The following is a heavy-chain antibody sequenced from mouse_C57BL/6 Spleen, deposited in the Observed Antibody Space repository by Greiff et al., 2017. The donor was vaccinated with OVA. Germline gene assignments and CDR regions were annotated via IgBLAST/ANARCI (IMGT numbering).Heavy chain of an antibody. CDR2: IDPSDSYT. CDR3: ARKITTVVATEAMDY. CDR1: GYTFTSYW. D-gene: IGHD1-1*01. V-gene: IGHV1-69*01. Sequence: QVQLQQPGAELVMPGASVKLSCKASGYTFTSYWMHWVKQRPGQGLEWIGEIDPSDSYTTYNQKFKGKSTLTVDKSSSTAYMQLSSLTSEDSAVYDGARKITTVVATEAMDYWGQGTSVTVSS. J-gene: IGHJ4*01.